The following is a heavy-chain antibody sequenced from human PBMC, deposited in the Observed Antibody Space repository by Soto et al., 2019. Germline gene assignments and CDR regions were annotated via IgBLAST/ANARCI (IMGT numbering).Heavy chain of an antibody. Sequence: PGGSLRLSCAASGFTFNDAWMNWVRQAPGKGLEWVGRIKDKTDGETTDYAPPVKGRFTISRDDSKNTVYLQMNSLKSEDTALNFCTTGVQQLGRVSVAHWGQGALVTVSS. CDR3: TTGVQQLGRVSVAH. J-gene: IGHJ4*02. V-gene: IGHV3-15*07. CDR2: IKDKTDGETT. D-gene: IGHD1-1*01. CDR1: GFTFNDAW.